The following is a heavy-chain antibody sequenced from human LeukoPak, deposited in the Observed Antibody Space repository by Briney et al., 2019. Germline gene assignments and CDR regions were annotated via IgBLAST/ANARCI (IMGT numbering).Heavy chain of an antibody. CDR2: ISSSSSYI. CDR1: GFTFSSYS. J-gene: IGHJ5*02. Sequence: GESLRLSCAASGFTFSSYSMDWVRQAPGKGLEWVSSISSSSSYIYYADSVKGRFTISRDNAKNSLYLQMNSLRAEDTAVYYCARDRQQLAWFDPWGQGTLVTVSS. D-gene: IGHD6-13*01. CDR3: ARDRQQLAWFDP. V-gene: IGHV3-21*01.